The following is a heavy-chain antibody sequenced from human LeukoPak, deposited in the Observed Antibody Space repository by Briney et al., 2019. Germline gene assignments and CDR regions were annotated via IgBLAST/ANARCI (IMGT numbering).Heavy chain of an antibody. D-gene: IGHD2-2*01. Sequence: GGSLRLSCAASGFTFTDYWMHWVRQAPGRGLVWISRISSDGITTNYADSVKGRFTISRDNAKNTVYLQMNSLRAEDTAFYYCARGYYGSSGPTPLYWGQGALVTVSS. J-gene: IGHJ4*02. CDR1: GFTFTDYW. CDR3: ARGYYGSSGPTPLY. CDR2: ISSDGITT. V-gene: IGHV3-74*01.